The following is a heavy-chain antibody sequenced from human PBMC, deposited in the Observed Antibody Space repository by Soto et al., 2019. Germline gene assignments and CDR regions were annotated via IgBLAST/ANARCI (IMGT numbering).Heavy chain of an antibody. CDR3: ARDKITGLFDY. V-gene: IGHV4-39*07. CDR2: INHSGSS. D-gene: IGHD2-8*02. J-gene: IGHJ4*02. Sequence: SETLSLTCTVSGGSISSGDYYWTWIRQPPGTGLEWIGEINHSGSSNYNPSLKSRVTISVDTSKNQFSLKLTSVTAADTAVYYCARDKITGLFDYWGQGTLVTVSS. CDR1: GGSISSGDYY.